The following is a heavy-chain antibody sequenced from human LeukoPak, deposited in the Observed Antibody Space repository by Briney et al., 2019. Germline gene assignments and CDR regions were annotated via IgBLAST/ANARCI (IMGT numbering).Heavy chain of an antibody. D-gene: IGHD3-22*01. CDR2: IKSKTNGGTT. J-gene: IGHJ4*02. CDR3: TTPYCYDSSGYYYFDY. CDR1: GFTFSSAW. V-gene: IGHV3-15*01. Sequence: GGSLRLSCAASGFTFSSAWMSWARQAPGKGLEWVGRIKSKTNGGTTDYAAPVKGRFTISRDDSKNTLYLQMNSLKTEDTAVYYCTTPYCYDSSGYYYFDYWGQGTLVTVSS.